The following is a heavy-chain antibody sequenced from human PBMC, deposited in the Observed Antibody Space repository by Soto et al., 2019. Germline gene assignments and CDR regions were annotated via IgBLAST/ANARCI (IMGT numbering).Heavy chain of an antibody. J-gene: IGHJ4*02. D-gene: IGHD4-17*01. CDR3: AQPCDYGAY. CDR1: GGTFSSYA. Sequence: QVQLVQSGAEVKKPGSSVTVSCKASGGTFSSYAISWVRPAPGPGLEWMGGIIPIFGTANYAQKFQGRVTSTADESTSTAYMEMSSLISEDTVVSYCAQPCDYGAYWGQGTLVTVSS. CDR2: IIPIFGTA. V-gene: IGHV1-69*01.